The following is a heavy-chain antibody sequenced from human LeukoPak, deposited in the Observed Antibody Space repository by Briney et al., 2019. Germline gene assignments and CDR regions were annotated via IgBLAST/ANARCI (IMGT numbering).Heavy chain of an antibody. V-gene: IGHV4-61*02. CDR3: TRVRFLEWLLYLDYFDY. Sequence: SETLSLTCTVSGGSISSGNYYWSWIRQPAGKGLEWIGRIYTSGSTNYNPSLKSRVTISVDTSKNQFSLKLSSVTAADTAVYYCTRVRFLEWLLYLDYFDYWGQGTLVTVSS. CDR2: IYTSGST. J-gene: IGHJ4*02. CDR1: GGSISSGNYY. D-gene: IGHD3-3*01.